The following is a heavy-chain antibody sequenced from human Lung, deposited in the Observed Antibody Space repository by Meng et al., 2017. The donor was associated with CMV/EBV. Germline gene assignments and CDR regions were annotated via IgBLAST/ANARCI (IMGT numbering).Heavy chain of an antibody. Sequence: SETLSLXCAVYGGSFSGYYWSWIRQPPGKGLEWIGEINHSGSTNYNPSLKIRVTISVDPSKNQFSLKLSSVTAADTAVYYCARMVVTPLVFDYWGQGTLVTVSS. CDR2: INHSGST. CDR1: GGSFSGYY. V-gene: IGHV4-34*01. CDR3: ARMVVTPLVFDY. D-gene: IGHD2-21*02. J-gene: IGHJ4*02.